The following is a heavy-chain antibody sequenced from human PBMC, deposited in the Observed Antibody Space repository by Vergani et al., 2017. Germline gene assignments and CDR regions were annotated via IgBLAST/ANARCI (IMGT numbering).Heavy chain of an antibody. CDR1: GFTFSNAW. D-gene: IGHD3-9*01. V-gene: IGHV3-15*01. CDR2: IKSKTDGGTT. Sequence: EVQLVESGGGLVKPGGSLRLSCAASGFTFSNAWMSWVRQAPGKGLEWVGRIKSKTDGGTTDYDAPVKGRFTISRDDSKNTLYLQMNSLKTEDTAVYYCTTAKWGVLRYFDWLLSQCYFDYWGQGTLVTVSS. CDR3: TTAKWGVLRYFDWLLSQCYFDY. J-gene: IGHJ4*02.